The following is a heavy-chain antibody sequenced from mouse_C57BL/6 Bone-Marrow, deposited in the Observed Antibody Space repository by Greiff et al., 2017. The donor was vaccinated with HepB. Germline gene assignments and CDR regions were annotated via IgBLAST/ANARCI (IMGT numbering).Heavy chain of an antibody. CDR1: GFSLTSYG. Sequence: VKLVESGPGLVQPSQSLSITCTVSGFSLTSYGVHWVRQSPGKGLEWLGVIWSGGSTDYNAAFISRLSISKGNSKSQVFFKMNSLRADDTAIYYCARKPHYYGSGGFAYWGQGTLVTVSA. CDR2: IWSGGST. J-gene: IGHJ3*01. V-gene: IGHV2-2*01. CDR3: ARKPHYYGSGGFAY. D-gene: IGHD1-1*01.